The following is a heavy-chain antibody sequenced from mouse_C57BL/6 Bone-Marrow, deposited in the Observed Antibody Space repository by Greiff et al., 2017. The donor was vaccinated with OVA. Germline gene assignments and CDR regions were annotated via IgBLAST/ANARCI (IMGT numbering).Heavy chain of an antibody. Sequence: QVQLQQPGAELVMPGASVKLSCKASGYTFTSYWMHWVKQRPGQGLEWIGEIDPSDSYTNYNQKFKGKSTLTVDKSYSTAYMQLSSRTSEDSAVYNGARGSTMGTTDVDDWGQGTTLTVSS. D-gene: IGHD2-14*01. CDR3: ARGSTMGTTDVDD. V-gene: IGHV1-69*01. J-gene: IGHJ2*01. CDR1: GYTFTSYW. CDR2: IDPSDSYT.